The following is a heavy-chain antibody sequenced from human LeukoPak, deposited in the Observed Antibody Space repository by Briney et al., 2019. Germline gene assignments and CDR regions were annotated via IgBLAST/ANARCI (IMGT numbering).Heavy chain of an antibody. CDR3: AKQLGYCSDGRCYFPY. Sequence: GGSLRLSCAASGFTFSSSAMSWARQAPGEGRECVSAISNNGGYTYYADSVQGRFIISRDNSKSTLCLQMNSLRAEDTAVYYCAKQLGYCSDGRCYFPYWGEGALVAVSS. D-gene: IGHD2-15*01. CDR2: ISNNGGYT. V-gene: IGHV3-23*01. J-gene: IGHJ4*02. CDR1: GFTFSSSA.